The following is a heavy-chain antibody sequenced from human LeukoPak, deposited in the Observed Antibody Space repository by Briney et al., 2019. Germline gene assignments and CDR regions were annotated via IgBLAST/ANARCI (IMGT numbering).Heavy chain of an antibody. CDR3: AKDALRAVPYYFDY. J-gene: IGHJ4*02. CDR2: IKQDGSEK. CDR1: GFTFSSYW. D-gene: IGHD3-10*01. V-gene: IGHV3-7*03. Sequence: PGGSLRLSCAASGFTFSSYWMSWVRQAPGKGLEWVANIKQDGSEKYYVDSVKGRFTISRDNSKNTLYLQMNSLRAEDTAVYYCAKDALRAVPYYFDYWGQGTLVTVSS.